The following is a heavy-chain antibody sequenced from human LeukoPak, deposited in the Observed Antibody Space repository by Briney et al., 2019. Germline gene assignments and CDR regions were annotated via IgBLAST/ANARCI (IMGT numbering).Heavy chain of an antibody. CDR1: GFTFSSYG. D-gene: IGHD3-22*01. Sequence: GGSLRLSCAASGFTFSSYGMHWVRQAPGKGLEWVAVISYDGSNKYYADSVKGRFTISRDNSKNTLYLQMNRLRPEDTAVYYCAKDRSYYDSGGFRNFDYWGQGTLVTVSS. CDR3: AKDRSYYDSGGFRNFDY. J-gene: IGHJ4*02. V-gene: IGHV3-30*18. CDR2: ISYDGSNK.